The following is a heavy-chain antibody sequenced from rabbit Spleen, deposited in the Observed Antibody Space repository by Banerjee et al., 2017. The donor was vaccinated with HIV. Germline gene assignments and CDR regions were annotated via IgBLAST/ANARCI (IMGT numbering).Heavy chain of an antibody. V-gene: IGHV1S47*01. J-gene: IGHJ3*01. CDR1: GIDFNSYG. Sequence: ELVESGGGLVQPGESLKLSCKASGIDFNSYGISWVRQAPGKGPEWIAYIYAGVGIRNYAKSVKGRFTISSDNAQSTVDLKMTSLTAADTATYFCARAIVPWLGLTRLDLWGPGTLVTVS. D-gene: IGHD4-1*01. CDR3: ARAIVPWLGLTRLDL. CDR2: IYAGVGIR.